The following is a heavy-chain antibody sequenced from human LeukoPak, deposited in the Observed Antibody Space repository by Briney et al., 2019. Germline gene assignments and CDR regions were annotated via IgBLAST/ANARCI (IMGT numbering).Heavy chain of an antibody. Sequence: SGTLSLTCAVSSGSIFRSNWWSWVRQPPGKGLEWIGYIYYSGSTNYNPSLKSRVTISVDTSKNQFSLKLSSVTAADTAVYYCARYVWGSYRYFDYWGQGTPVTVSS. D-gene: IGHD3-16*02. CDR2: IYYSGST. V-gene: IGHV4-4*02. J-gene: IGHJ4*02. CDR1: SGSIFRSNW. CDR3: ARYVWGSYRYFDY.